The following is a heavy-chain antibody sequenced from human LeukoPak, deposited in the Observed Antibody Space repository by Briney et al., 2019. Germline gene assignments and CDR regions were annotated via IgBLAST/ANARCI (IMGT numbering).Heavy chain of an antibody. CDR3: ARQTGFGWFDP. D-gene: IGHD3-9*01. V-gene: IGHV1-18*01. J-gene: IGHJ5*02. Sequence: ASVKVSCKATGYTFTSYGISWVRQAPGQGLEWMGWINAYNGNTNYAQKLQGRVTMTTDTSTSTAYMELRSVRSDDTAVYYCARQTGFGWFDPWGQGTLVTVSS. CDR2: INAYNGNT. CDR1: GYTFTSYG.